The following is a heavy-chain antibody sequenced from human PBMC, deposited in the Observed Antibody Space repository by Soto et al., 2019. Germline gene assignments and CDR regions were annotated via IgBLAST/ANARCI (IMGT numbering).Heavy chain of an antibody. CDR1: GFTFSSYA. J-gene: IGHJ4*02. CDR2: ISGSGGST. CDR3: AKAEYYDSSGYYYYLPSKIDY. V-gene: IGHV3-23*01. D-gene: IGHD3-22*01. Sequence: QSGGSLRFSCAASGFTFSSYAMSWVRQAPGKGLEWVSAISGSGGSTYYADSVKGRFTISRDNSKNTLYLQMNSLRAEDTAVYYCAKAEYYDSSGYYYYLPSKIDYWGQGTLVTVSS.